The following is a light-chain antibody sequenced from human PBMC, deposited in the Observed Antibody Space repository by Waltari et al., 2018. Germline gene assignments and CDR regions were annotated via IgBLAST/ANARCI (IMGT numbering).Light chain of an antibody. CDR3: CSYASSSTWV. CDR1: RSDLGVDNH. J-gene: IGLJ3*02. Sequence: QSGLTQPASVSGSPGQSIPIPCTGARSDLGVDNHVSWYQQHPGKAPKLLIFDDNQRPSGVSDRFSGSKSGNTASLTISGLQAEDESHYYCCSYASSSTWVFGGGTKLTVL. V-gene: IGLV2-14*03. CDR2: DDN.